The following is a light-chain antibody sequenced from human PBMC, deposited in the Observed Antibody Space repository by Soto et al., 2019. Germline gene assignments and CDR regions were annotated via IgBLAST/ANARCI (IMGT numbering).Light chain of an antibody. CDR1: QTVTTDY. J-gene: IGKJ1*01. Sequence: EVVLTQSPGTLSLSPGERATLSCRASQTVTTDYLSWYQQKPGQPPSLLIFGTSTRATGIPDRFSGRRSGTDVRLNISRLGPEYFAVYYCQHYGTSPTFGQGTKVEIK. V-gene: IGKV3-20*01. CDR2: GTS. CDR3: QHYGTSPT.